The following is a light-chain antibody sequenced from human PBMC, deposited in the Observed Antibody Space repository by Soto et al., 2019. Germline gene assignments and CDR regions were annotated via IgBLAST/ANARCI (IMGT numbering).Light chain of an antibody. CDR2: TNN. CDR1: TSNIGSNP. J-gene: IGLJ1*01. Sequence: QFVLTQPPSVSGTPGQTVTISCSGSTSNIGSNPVNWYQQLPGTAPRLLISTNNQRPSGVPDRFSGSRSGTSASLAISGLQSEDEADYYCAAWDDRLNGPSYVFGTGTKVTVL. V-gene: IGLV1-44*01. CDR3: AAWDDRLNGPSYV.